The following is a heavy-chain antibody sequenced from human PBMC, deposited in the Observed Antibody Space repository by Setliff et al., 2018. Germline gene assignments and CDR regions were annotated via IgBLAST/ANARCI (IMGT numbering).Heavy chain of an antibody. V-gene: IGHV4-34*12. Sequence: SETLSLTCAVYGGSFRGYYWSWIRQPPGKRLEWIGEIIDSGSANYNPSLKSRVTMSIDTSKNQFSLKLSSVTAADTAVYYCARVYSSSSRMGYYYYYYMDVWGKGTTVTVSS. D-gene: IGHD6-6*01. CDR1: GGSFRGYY. CDR3: ARVYSSSSRMGYYYYYYMDV. J-gene: IGHJ6*03. CDR2: IIDSGSA.